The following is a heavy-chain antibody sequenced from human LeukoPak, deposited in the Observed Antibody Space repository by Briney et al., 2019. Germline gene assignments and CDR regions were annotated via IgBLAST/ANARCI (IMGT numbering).Heavy chain of an antibody. CDR1: GYSFTSYW. J-gene: IGHJ4*02. V-gene: IGHV5-51*01. CDR2: IYPGDSDT. D-gene: IGHD2-2*01. CDR3: ARVDRYCSSTSCYSLDY. Sequence: GESLKISCKCSGYSFTSYWIGWVRQMPGKGLEWMGIIYPGDSDTRYSPSFQGQVTISADKSISTAYLQWSSLKASDTAMYYCARVDRYCSSTSCYSLDYWGQGTLGTVSS.